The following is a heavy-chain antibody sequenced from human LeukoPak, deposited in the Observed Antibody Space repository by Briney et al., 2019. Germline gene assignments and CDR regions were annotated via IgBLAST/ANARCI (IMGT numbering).Heavy chain of an antibody. J-gene: IGHJ4*02. CDR2: ISGSGGST. D-gene: IGHD2-2*01. Sequence: PGGSLRLSCAASGFTFSSYAMSWVRQAPDKGLEWVSAISGSGGSTYYADSVKGRFTISRDNSKNTLYLQMNSLRAEDTAVYYCAKVRWDVVVPAASFDYWGQGTLVTVSS. CDR1: GFTFSSYA. CDR3: AKVRWDVVVPAASFDY. V-gene: IGHV3-23*01.